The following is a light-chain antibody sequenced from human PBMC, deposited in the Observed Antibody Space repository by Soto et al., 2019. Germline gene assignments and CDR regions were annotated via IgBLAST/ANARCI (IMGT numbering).Light chain of an antibody. CDR1: QAIKNF. V-gene: IGKV1-33*01. CDR3: QQSGNLPLT. CDR2: DAS. Sequence: DFQMTQSPSSLSASVGDRVTITCRATQAIKNFLNWYQQKPGRAPKLLISDASTLQREVPSRFSGSGSGTQFTFVISSLLSEDVGTYYCQQSGNLPLTFGQGTRLDIK. J-gene: IGKJ5*01.